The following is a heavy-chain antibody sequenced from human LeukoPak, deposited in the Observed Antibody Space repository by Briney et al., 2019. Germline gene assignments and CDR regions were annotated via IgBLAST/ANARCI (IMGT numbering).Heavy chain of an antibody. CDR3: ARSRSFYDFWSGYLRFDP. D-gene: IGHD3-3*01. V-gene: IGHV4-34*01. CDR2: INHSGST. J-gene: IGHJ5*02. CDR1: GGSFSGYY. Sequence: PSETLSLTCAVYGGSFSGYYWSWIRQPPGKGLEGIGEINHSGSTNYNPSLKSRVTISVDTSKNQFSLKLSSVTAADTAVYYCARSRSFYDFWSGYLRFDPWGQGTLVTVSS.